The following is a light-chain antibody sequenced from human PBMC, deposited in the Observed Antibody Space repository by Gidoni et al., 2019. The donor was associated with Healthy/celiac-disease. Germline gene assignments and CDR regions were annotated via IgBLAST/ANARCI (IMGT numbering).Light chain of an antibody. Sequence: DIQMTQSPSTLSASVGDRVTITCRASQSISSWLAWYQQKPGNAPKLLIYKASSLESGVPSRFSCSGSGTEFTRTIRSLQPDDFATYYCQQYNSFPWTFGQGTKVEIK. V-gene: IGKV1-5*03. CDR3: QQYNSFPWT. CDR2: KAS. CDR1: QSISSW. J-gene: IGKJ1*01.